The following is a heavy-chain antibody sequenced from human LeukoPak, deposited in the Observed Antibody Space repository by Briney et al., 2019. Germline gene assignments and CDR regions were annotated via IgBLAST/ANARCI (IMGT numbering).Heavy chain of an antibody. CDR3: ARSVMSIAARGDWFDP. CDR1: GYSFTSYW. D-gene: IGHD6-6*01. Sequence: GESLKISCKGSGYSFTSYWIGWVRQMPGKGLEWMGIIYPGDSDTRYSPSFQGQVTISADKSISTAYLQWSSLKASDTAMYYCARSVMSIAARGDWFDPWGQGTLVTVSS. CDR2: IYPGDSDT. J-gene: IGHJ5*02. V-gene: IGHV5-51*01.